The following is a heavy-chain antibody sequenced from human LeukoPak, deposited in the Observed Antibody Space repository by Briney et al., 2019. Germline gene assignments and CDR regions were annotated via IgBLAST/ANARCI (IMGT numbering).Heavy chain of an antibody. J-gene: IGHJ4*02. CDR3: VNDLEVATVTGFVN. Sequence: GGSLSLSWSPSGFTLSSYATQCVRQAPGKGLEYVSAISSNGGSTYYADSVKGRFTISRDNSKNTLYLKMRSLRAEDTAVYYSVNDLEVATVTGFVNWGQGTLVTVSS. V-gene: IGHV3-64D*06. D-gene: IGHD5-12*01. CDR2: ISSNGGST. CDR1: GFTLSSYA.